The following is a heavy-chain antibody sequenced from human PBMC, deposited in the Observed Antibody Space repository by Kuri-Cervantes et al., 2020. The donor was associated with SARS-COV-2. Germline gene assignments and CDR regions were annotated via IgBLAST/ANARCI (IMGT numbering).Heavy chain of an antibody. V-gene: IGHV3-64*04. CDR1: GFTFSSYA. Sequence: GGSLRLSCSASGFTFSSYAMHWVRQAPGKGLEYVSAISSNGGSTYYADSVKGRFTISRDNSKNTLYLQMNSLRAEDTAVYYCAKGWYYDFWSGNGAFDYWGQGTLVTVSS. D-gene: IGHD3-3*01. CDR2: ISSNGGST. CDR3: AKGWYYDFWSGNGAFDY. J-gene: IGHJ4*02.